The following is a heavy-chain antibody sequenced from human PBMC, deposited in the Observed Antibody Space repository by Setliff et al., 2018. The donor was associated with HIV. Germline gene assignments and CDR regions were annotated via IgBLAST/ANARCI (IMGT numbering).Heavy chain of an antibody. CDR3: ARGKGVGGVIITGGLDV. D-gene: IGHD3-10*01. Sequence: EASVKVSCKPPGHTFTNYDIHWMRRAPGQGLEWMGWMNPNSGVSGYALKFHDRVTMTRDTSITTLYMELSSLKSEDTAVYYCARGKGVGGVIITGGLDVWGQGTTVTVSS. CDR2: MNPNSGVS. J-gene: IGHJ6*02. CDR1: GHTFTNYD. V-gene: IGHV1-8*01.